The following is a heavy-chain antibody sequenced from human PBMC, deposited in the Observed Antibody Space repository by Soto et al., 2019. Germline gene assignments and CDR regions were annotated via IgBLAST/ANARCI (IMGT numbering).Heavy chain of an antibody. J-gene: IGHJ6*03. D-gene: IGHD4-4*01. CDR2: IYYSGST. CDR1: GGSISSYY. V-gene: IGHV4-59*08. Sequence: TSETLSLTCTVSGGSISSYYWSWIRQPPGKGLEWIGYIYYSGSTNYNPSLKSRVTISVDTSKNQFSLKLSSVTAADTAVYYCARLGSNYSNYYYYYMDVWGKGTTVTVSS. CDR3: ARLGSNYSNYYYYYMDV.